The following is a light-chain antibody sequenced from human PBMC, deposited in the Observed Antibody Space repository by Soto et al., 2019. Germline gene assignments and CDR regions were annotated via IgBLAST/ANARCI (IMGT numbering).Light chain of an antibody. Sequence: EIVLTQSPGTLSLSPGDRATLSCRASQTVSSRSLAWYQQKPGQAPRLVIHTTSSRGTGIPDRFSGSGSGTDFTLTISRLEPEDFAVYYCQLYGPSLYTFGQGTKVDIK. J-gene: IGKJ2*01. CDR1: QTVSSRS. CDR2: TTS. CDR3: QLYGPSLYT. V-gene: IGKV3-20*01.